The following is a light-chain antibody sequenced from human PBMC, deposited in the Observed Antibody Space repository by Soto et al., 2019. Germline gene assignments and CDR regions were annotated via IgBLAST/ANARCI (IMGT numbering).Light chain of an antibody. J-gene: IGLJ2*01. Sequence: QSALTQPPSASGSPGQSVTISCTGTSSDVGNYNYVSWYQQHPDKAPKVMIYEVSKRPSGVPDRFSGSKSGNAASLTVSGLHAEDEADYYCSSYAGSNNYVVFGGGTKLTVL. CDR1: SSDVGNYNY. CDR3: SSYAGSNNYVV. V-gene: IGLV2-8*01. CDR2: EVS.